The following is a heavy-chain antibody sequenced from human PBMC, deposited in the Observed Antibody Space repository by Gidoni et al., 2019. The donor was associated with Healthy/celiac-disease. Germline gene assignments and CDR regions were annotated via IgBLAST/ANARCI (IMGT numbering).Heavy chain of an antibody. CDR1: GFPFSSYG. CDR3: VKDNDYDSSGFVYYFDY. D-gene: IGHD3-22*01. CDR2: ISYDGSNK. Sequence: QVQLVESGGGVVQPGRSLRLSCAASGFPFSSYGMHWVRQAPGKGLEWVAVISYDGSNKYYADSVKGRFTISRDNSKNTLYLQMNSLRAEDTAVYYCVKDNDYDSSGFVYYFDYWGQGTLVTVSS. J-gene: IGHJ4*02. V-gene: IGHV3-30*18.